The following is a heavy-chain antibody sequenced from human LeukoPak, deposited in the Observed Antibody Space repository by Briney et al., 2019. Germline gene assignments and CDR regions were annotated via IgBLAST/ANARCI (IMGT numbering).Heavy chain of an antibody. CDR3: ASLSLGHY. Sequence: GGSLRLSCAASGFTFSIYAMSWVRQAPGKGLEWVSVIYSGGSTYYADSVKGRFTISRDTSKNTLSLQMNSLRAEDTAVYYCASLSLGHYWGQGALVTVSS. V-gene: IGHV3-53*01. CDR2: IYSGGST. J-gene: IGHJ4*02. CDR1: GFTFSIYA. D-gene: IGHD6-6*01.